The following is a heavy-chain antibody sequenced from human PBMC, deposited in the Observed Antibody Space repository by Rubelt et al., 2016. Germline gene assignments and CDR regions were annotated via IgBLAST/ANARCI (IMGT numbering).Heavy chain of an antibody. V-gene: IGHV4-59*01. CDR2: IYYSGST. Sequence: WSWIRQPPGKGLEWIGYIYYSGSTNFNPPLKSRVTISVDTSKNQFSLKLSSVTAADTAAYSCARVNSYASSGYYWILDYGGQGTLVTVSS. D-gene: IGHD3-22*01. CDR3: ARVNSYASSGYYWILDY. J-gene: IGHJ4*02.